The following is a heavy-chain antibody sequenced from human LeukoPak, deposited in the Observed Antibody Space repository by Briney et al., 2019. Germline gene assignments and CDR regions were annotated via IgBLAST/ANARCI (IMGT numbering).Heavy chain of an antibody. V-gene: IGHV3-15*01. CDR3: ATDRNIVVVGGY. CDR1: GFTFSNAW. Sequence: GGSLRLSCAASGFTFSNAWMSWVRQAPGKGLEWVGRIKSKTDGGTTDYAAPVKGRFTISRDDSKNTLYLQMNSLKTEDTAVYYCATDRNIVVVGGYWGQGTLVTVSS. D-gene: IGHD2-2*01. CDR2: IKSKTDGGTT. J-gene: IGHJ4*02.